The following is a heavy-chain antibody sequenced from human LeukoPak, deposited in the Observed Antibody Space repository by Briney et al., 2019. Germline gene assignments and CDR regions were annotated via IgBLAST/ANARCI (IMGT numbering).Heavy chain of an antibody. CDR1: GYTFTGYY. CDR2: INPNSGGT. Sequence: ASVKVSCKASGYTFTGYYMHWVRQAPGQGLEWMGRINPNSGGTNYAQKFQGRVTMTRDTSISTAYMELSRLRPDDAAVYYCARSVRGDYVWGSYRQGFDYWGQGTLVTVSS. V-gene: IGHV1-2*06. CDR3: ARSVRGDYVWGSYRQGFDY. J-gene: IGHJ4*02. D-gene: IGHD3-16*02.